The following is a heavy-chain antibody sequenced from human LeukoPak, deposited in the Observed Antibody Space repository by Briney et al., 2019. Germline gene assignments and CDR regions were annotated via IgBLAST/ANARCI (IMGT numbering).Heavy chain of an antibody. D-gene: IGHD1-26*01. CDR3: ARTSGSYSSSHAIDY. V-gene: IGHV4-34*01. Sequence: SETLSLTCAVYGGSFSGYYWSWIRQPPGKGLEWIGEINHSGSTNYNPSLKSRVTISVDASKNQFSLKLSSVTAADTAVYYCARTSGSYSSSHAIDYWGQGTLVTVSS. CDR1: GGSFSGYY. J-gene: IGHJ4*02. CDR2: INHSGST.